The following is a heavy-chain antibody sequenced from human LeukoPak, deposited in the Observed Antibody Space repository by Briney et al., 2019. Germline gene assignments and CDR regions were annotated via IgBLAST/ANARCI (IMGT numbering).Heavy chain of an antibody. V-gene: IGHV3-7*03. CDR1: GFTFSSYW. D-gene: IGHD3-22*01. CDR2: INHNGNVN. J-gene: IGHJ4*02. CDR3: AKPVSALYYDSSGYID. Sequence: GGSLRLSCAASGFTFSSYWMNWARQAPGKGLEWVASINHNGNVNYYVDSVKGRFTISRDNAKNSLYLQMSNLRAEDTAVYFCAKPVSALYYDSSGYIDWGQGTLVTVSS.